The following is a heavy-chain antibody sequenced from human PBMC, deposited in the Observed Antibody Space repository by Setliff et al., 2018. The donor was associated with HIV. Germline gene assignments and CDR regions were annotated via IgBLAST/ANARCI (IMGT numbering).Heavy chain of an antibody. D-gene: IGHD6-13*01. CDR3: ARDGYSSSWYVISGSFDY. V-gene: IGHV4-39*07. CDR2: VYYSGST. CDR1: GGSLSSSSYY. J-gene: IGHJ4*02. Sequence: SETMSLTCIVSGGSLSSSSYYWGWIRQPPGKGLEWIGTVYYSGSTYYNPSLKSRVTISVDTSENQFSLKLSSVTGADTAVYYCARDGYSSSWYVISGSFDYWGQGILVTVSS.